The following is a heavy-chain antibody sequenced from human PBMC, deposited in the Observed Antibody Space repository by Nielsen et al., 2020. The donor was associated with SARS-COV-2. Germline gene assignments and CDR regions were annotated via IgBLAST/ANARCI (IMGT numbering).Heavy chain of an antibody. CDR3: ARDGGYCSGGSCYGVLDY. V-gene: IGHV3-30-3*01. Sequence: GGSLRLSCAASGFTFSSYAMHWVRQAPGKGLEWVAVISYDGSNKYYADSVKGRFTISRDNSKNTLYLQMNSPRAEDTAVYYCARDGGYCSGGSCYGVLDYWGQGTLVTVSS. J-gene: IGHJ4*02. D-gene: IGHD2-15*01. CDR2: ISYDGSNK. CDR1: GFTFSSYA.